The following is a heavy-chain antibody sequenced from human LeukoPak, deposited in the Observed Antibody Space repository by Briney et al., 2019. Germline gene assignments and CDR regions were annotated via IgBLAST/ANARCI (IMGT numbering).Heavy chain of an antibody. CDR3: AREPPPIAAAGKGDY. CDR1: GFTFSSYS. V-gene: IGHV3-21*01. CDR2: ISTSSSYI. D-gene: IGHD6-13*01. J-gene: IGHJ4*02. Sequence: GGSLRLSCAASGFTFSSYSMNWFLQAPRKGLEWVSSISTSSSYIYYADSVKGRFTISRDNAKNSLYLQMNSLRAEDTAVYYCAREPPPIAAAGKGDYWGQGTLVTVSS.